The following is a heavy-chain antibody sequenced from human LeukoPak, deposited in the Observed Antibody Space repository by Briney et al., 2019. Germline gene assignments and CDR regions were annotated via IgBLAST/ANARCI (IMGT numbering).Heavy chain of an antibody. CDR1: GGSISSYY. J-gene: IGHJ4*02. D-gene: IGHD1-26*01. CDR3: ASFSGSYASFDY. Sequence: SSETLSLTCTVSGGSISSYYWSWIRQPPGKGLEWIGYIYYSGSTNYNPSLKSRVTISVDTSKNQFSLKLSSVTAADTAVYYCASFSGSYASFDYWGQGTLVTVSS. V-gene: IGHV4-59*01. CDR2: IYYSGST.